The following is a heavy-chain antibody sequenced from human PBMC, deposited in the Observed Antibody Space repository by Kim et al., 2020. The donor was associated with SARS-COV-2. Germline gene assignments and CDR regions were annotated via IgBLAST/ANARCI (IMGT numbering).Heavy chain of an antibody. D-gene: IGHD3-22*01. CDR3: ARASITMIVMVTAFDI. CDR1: GGSISSGGYY. Sequence: SETLSLTCTVSGGSISSGGYYWSWIRQHPGKGLEWIGYIYYSGSTYYNPSLKSRVTISVDTSKNQFSLKLSSVTAADTAVYYCARASITMIVMVTAFDIWGQGTMVTVSS. J-gene: IGHJ3*02. CDR2: IYYSGST. V-gene: IGHV4-31*03.